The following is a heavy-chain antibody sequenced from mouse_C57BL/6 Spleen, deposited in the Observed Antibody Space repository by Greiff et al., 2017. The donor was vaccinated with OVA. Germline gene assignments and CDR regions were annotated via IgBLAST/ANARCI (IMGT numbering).Heavy chain of an antibody. CDR1: GYAFSSSW. D-gene: IGHD4-1*02. V-gene: IGHV1-82*01. CDR2: IYPGDGDT. Sequence: QVQLKESGPELVKPGASVKISCKASGYAFSSSWMNWVKQRPGKGLEWIGRIYPGDGDTNYNGKFKGKATLTADNSSSTAYMQLSSLTSEDSAVYFCARGRVTSTGAYYFDYWGQGTTLTVSS. J-gene: IGHJ2*01. CDR3: ARGRVTSTGAYYFDY.